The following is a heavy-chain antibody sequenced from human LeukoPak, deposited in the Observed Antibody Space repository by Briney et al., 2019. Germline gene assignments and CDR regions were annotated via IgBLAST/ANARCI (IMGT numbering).Heavy chain of an antibody. J-gene: IGHJ4*02. CDR2: MHNSGTP. V-gene: IGHV4-61*03. CDR1: GGSVSSGGHY. CDR3: VRVPAAGTGPDS. D-gene: IGHD6-13*01. Sequence: SQTLSLTCTVSGGSVSSGGHYWSWIRQPPGKGLEWLGYMHNSGTPNYNPSLKSRVTMSADTSKNHFSLNLSSVTAADTAVYYCVRVPAAGTGPDSWGQGILVSVSS.